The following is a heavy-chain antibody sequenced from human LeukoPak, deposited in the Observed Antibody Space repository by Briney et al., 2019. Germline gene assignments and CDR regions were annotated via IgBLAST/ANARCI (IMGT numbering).Heavy chain of an antibody. Sequence: SVKVSCKASGGTFSSYAISWVRQAPGRGLEWMGGIIPIFGTANYAQKFQGRVTITADESTSTAYMELSSLRSEDTAVYYCASFRPATVTSLEYFQHWGQGTLVTVSS. D-gene: IGHD4-17*01. CDR3: ASFRPATVTSLEYFQH. J-gene: IGHJ1*01. V-gene: IGHV1-69*13. CDR2: IIPIFGTA. CDR1: GGTFSSYA.